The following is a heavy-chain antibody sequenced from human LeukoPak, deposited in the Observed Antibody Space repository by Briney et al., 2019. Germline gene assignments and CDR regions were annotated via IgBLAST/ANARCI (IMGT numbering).Heavy chain of an antibody. Sequence: GGSLRLSCAASGFTFSSYWMHWVRQPPGKGLLWVSRITSDGSITRYADSVKGRFTISRDNSKNTLYLQMDSLRAEDTAVYYCARDGSGDYIRYFDLWGRGTLVTVSS. J-gene: IGHJ2*01. V-gene: IGHV3-74*01. CDR2: ITSDGSIT. CDR3: ARDGSGDYIRYFDL. CDR1: GFTFSSYW. D-gene: IGHD4-17*01.